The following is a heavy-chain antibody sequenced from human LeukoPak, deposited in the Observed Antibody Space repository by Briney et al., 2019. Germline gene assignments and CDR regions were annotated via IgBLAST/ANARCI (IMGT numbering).Heavy chain of an antibody. CDR2: IHHSGST. D-gene: IGHD6-13*01. Sequence: SETLSLTCTVSGGSTSSYYWSWIRQPPGKGLEWIGHIHHSGSTNYNPSLKSRVTISLDTSKNQFSLKLSSVTAADTAVYYCAKRLAAAGSEWFDPWGQGTLVTVSS. V-gene: IGHV4-59*08. CDR1: GGSTSSYY. CDR3: AKRLAAAGSEWFDP. J-gene: IGHJ5*02.